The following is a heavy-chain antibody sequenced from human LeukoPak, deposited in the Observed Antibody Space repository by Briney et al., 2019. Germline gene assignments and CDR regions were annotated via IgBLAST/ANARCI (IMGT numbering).Heavy chain of an antibody. CDR1: GGSISSYY. CDR3: ARGRVEQWLVRPNYFDY. J-gene: IGHJ4*02. Sequence: SETSSLTCTVSGGSISSYYWSWIRQPPGKGLEWIGYIYYSGSTNYNPSLKSRVTISVDTSKNQFSLKLSSMTAADTAVYYCARGRVEQWLVRPNYFDYWGQGTLVTVSS. D-gene: IGHD6-19*01. CDR2: IYYSGST. V-gene: IGHV4-59*01.